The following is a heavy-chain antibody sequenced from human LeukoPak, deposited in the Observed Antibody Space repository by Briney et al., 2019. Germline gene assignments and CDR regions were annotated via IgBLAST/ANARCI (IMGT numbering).Heavy chain of an antibody. J-gene: IGHJ5*02. V-gene: IGHV1-18*01. D-gene: IGHD3-3*01. CDR2: VRNSDGTT. Sequence: GASVKVSCKASGHTFNTYAITWVRQAPGQGLEWMGMVRNSDGTTNSAHNFQGRLSLTADTSTTTAFMELRSLRSDDTAIYYCARAPVGRLTIFGIITVGALGWFDPWGQGTPVTVSS. CDR1: GHTFNTYA. CDR3: ARAPVGRLTIFGIITVGALGWFDP.